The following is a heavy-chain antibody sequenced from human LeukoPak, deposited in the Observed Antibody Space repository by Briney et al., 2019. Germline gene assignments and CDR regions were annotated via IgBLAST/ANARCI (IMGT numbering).Heavy chain of an antibody. Sequence: PGGSLRLSCAASGFTFSSYGMHWVRQAPGKGLEWVAFIRYDGSNKYYADSVKGRFTISRDNSKNTLYLQMNSLRAEDTAVYYCAKDQAYYYGSGPAFDIWGQGTMVTVSS. CDR2: IRYDGSNK. D-gene: IGHD3-10*01. V-gene: IGHV3-30*02. CDR1: GFTFSSYG. CDR3: AKDQAYYYGSGPAFDI. J-gene: IGHJ3*02.